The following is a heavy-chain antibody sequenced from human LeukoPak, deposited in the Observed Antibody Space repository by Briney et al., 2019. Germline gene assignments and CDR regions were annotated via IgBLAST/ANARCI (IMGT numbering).Heavy chain of an antibody. CDR2: ISYDGSHK. CDR3: AKDWGSGSYGMDV. CDR1: GFTFSSYG. D-gene: IGHD3-22*01. V-gene: IGHV3-30*18. J-gene: IGHJ6*02. Sequence: GGSLRLSCAASGFTFSSYGMHWVRQAPGKGLEWVALISYDGSHKYYADSVKGRFTISRDNSKNSLYLQMNSLRTEDTALYYCAKDWGSGSYGMDVWGQGTTVTVSS.